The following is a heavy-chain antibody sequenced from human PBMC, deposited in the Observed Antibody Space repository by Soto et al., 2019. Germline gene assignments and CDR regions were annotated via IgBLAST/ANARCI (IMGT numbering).Heavy chain of an antibody. CDR2: IVPTLRIT. J-gene: IGHJ4*02. V-gene: IGHV1-69*08. CDR3: ATEKFGAGRVGVSL. D-gene: IGHD3-16*01. Sequence: QVQLVQSGPEAKKPGSSLKVSCETSGGTSTIYTITWVRQAPGQGLEWMGRIVPTLRITNYAQEFQGRFTTPADTATTKAHMVLSRLTPGDPACYYWATEKFGAGRVGVSLWGQGTPVTVSS. CDR1: GGTSTIYT.